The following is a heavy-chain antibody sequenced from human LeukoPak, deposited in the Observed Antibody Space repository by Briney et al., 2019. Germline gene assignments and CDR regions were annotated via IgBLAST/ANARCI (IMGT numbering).Heavy chain of an antibody. V-gene: IGHV3-9*01. CDR3: AKSITMVRGVELDY. CDR1: GFTFDDYA. J-gene: IGHJ4*02. CDR2: ISWNSGSI. Sequence: GGSLRLSCAASGFTFDDYAMHWVRQAPGKGLEWVSGISWNSGSIGYADSVKGRFTISRDNAKNSLYLQMNSLRAEDTALYYCAKSITMVRGVELDYWGQGTLVTVSS. D-gene: IGHD3-10*01.